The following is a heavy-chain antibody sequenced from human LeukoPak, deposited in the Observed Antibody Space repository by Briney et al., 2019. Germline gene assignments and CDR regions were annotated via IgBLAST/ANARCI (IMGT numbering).Heavy chain of an antibody. CDR1: GGSFSGYY. D-gene: IGHD3-3*01. V-gene: IGHV4-34*01. CDR3: ARAAGYYSSYFDY. Sequence: SETLSLTCAVYGGSFSGYYWSWIRQPPGKGLEWIGEINHSGSTNYNPSLKSRVTISVDTSKNQFSLKLSSVTAADTAVYYCARAAGYYSSYFDYWGQGTLVTVSS. J-gene: IGHJ4*02. CDR2: INHSGST.